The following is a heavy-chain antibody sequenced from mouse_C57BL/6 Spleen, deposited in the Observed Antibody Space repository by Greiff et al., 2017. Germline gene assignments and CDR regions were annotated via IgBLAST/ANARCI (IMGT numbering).Heavy chain of an antibody. CDR1: GYTFTSYG. D-gene: IGHD1-1*01. Sequence: QVQLKQSGAELARPGASVKLSCKASGYTFTSYGISWVKQRTGQGLEWIGEIYPRSGNTYYNEKFKGKATLTADKSSSTAYMELRSLTSEDSAVYFCARWPYYGSSYGEDYAMDYWGQGTSVTVSS. V-gene: IGHV1-81*01. J-gene: IGHJ4*01. CDR2: IYPRSGNT. CDR3: ARWPYYGSSYGEDYAMDY.